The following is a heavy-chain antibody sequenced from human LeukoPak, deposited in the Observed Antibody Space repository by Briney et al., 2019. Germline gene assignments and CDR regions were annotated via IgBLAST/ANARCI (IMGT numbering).Heavy chain of an antibody. J-gene: IGHJ6*03. CDR1: GFTFSSYS. Sequence: PGGSLRLSRAASGFTFSSYSMNWVRQAPGKGLEWVAVTSFDGTTKYYADSVKGRFTVSRDNSKNTLILQMNSLRAEDTAVYYCARGSSTNCYGGNCFYYYMAVWGKGTTVTVSS. CDR2: TSFDGTTK. D-gene: IGHD2-2*01. CDR3: ARGSSTNCYGGNCFYYYMAV. V-gene: IGHV3-30*03.